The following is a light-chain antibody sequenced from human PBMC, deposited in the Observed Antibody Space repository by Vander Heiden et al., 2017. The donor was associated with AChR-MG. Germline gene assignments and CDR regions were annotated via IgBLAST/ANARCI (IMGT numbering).Light chain of an antibody. Sequence: SYSLTQPPSVSVAPGQTARITWWEDNIGTKSVHWHQQKPGQAPVVVVHHDNDRPSGIPERFSGSNSGNTATLTISRVEAEDEADYYCQVWDTTSVVFGGGTKLTVL. CDR3: QVWDTTSVV. CDR2: HDN. J-gene: IGLJ3*02. CDR1: NIGTKS. V-gene: IGLV3-21*02.